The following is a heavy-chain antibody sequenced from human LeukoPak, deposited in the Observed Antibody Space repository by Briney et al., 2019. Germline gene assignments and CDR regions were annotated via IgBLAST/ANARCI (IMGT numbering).Heavy chain of an antibody. CDR1: GDSVASNNSA. CDR3: ARDLGTSGWYTFDY. V-gene: IGHV6-1*01. D-gene: IGHD6-19*01. Sequence: SQTLSLTCAISGDSVASNNSAWNWIRQSPSRGLEWLGRTYYRSKWYNDYAMPMKGRISINPDTSKNQFSLQVNSVTLEDTAIYYCARDLGTSGWYTFDYWGQGTLVTVSS. CDR2: TYYRSKWYN. J-gene: IGHJ4*02.